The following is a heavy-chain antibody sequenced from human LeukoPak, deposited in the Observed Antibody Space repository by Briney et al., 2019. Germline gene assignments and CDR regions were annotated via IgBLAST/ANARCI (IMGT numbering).Heavy chain of an antibody. CDR2: VSGSGMA. D-gene: IGHD1-1*01. CDR1: TGSMNTFF. CDR3: ARGNELTKTSGHYSFDY. Sequence: SETLSLTCTVSTGSMNTFFWTWVRQPAGKGLEWIGRVSGSGMAYHNPSLGSRVSILLDTSNNQLFLKVFSVTAADTAVYYCARGNELTKTSGHYSFDYWSQGVLVSVSS. J-gene: IGHJ4*02. V-gene: IGHV4-4*07.